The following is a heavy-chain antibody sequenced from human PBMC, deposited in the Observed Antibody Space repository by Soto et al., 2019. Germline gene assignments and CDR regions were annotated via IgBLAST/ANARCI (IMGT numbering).Heavy chain of an antibody. J-gene: IGHJ5*02. Sequence: QVQLVQSGAEVKKPGSSVKVSCKASGGTFSSYAISWVRQAPGQGLEWMGGIIPIFGTANYAQKFQGRVTITADESTSTAYMELSSLRSEDTAVYYCERESGCSGGSCYSEGYWFDPWGQGTLVTVSS. CDR2: IIPIFGTA. D-gene: IGHD2-15*01. CDR1: GGTFSSYA. CDR3: ERESGCSGGSCYSEGYWFDP. V-gene: IGHV1-69*01.